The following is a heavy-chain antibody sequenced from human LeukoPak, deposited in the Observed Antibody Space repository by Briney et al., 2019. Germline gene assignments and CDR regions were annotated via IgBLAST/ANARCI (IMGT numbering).Heavy chain of an antibody. CDR3: AKDLGGHYDILTGYAPPPGGATGSVDY. CDR1: GFTFTTYW. D-gene: IGHD3-9*01. J-gene: IGHJ4*02. V-gene: IGHV3-7*03. Sequence: PGGSLRLSCAASGFTFTTYWMTWVRQAPGKGLEWVANIKQDGSDKYYVDSVKGRFTISRDNARKSVYLQMNSLRAEDTAVYYCAKDLGGHYDILTGYAPPPGGATGSVDYWGQGTLVTVSS. CDR2: IKQDGSDK.